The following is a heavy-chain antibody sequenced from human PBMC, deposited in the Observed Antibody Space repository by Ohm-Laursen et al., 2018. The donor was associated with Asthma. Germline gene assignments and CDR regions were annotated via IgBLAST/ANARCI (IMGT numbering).Heavy chain of an antibody. CDR3: ARAVVGIPLFDP. Sequence: SVKVSCKASGYTFTSYAMHWVRQAPGQRLEWMGWINAGNGNTKYSQKFQGRVTITRDTSASTAYMELSSLRSEDTAVYYCARAVVGIPLFDPWGQGTLVTVSS. CDR1: GYTFTSYA. D-gene: IGHD2-21*01. V-gene: IGHV1-3*01. J-gene: IGHJ5*02. CDR2: INAGNGNT.